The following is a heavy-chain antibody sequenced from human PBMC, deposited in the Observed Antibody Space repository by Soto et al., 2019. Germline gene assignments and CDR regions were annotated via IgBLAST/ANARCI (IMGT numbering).Heavy chain of an antibody. CDR1: EFTYN. CDR2: ISGSSAYI. CDR3: ARFSAGALDV. D-gene: IGHD6-13*01. J-gene: IGHJ3*01. Sequence: GGSLRLSCAASEFTYNMNWVRQAPGKGLEWVSSISGSSAYIYYADSVQGRFTISRDNAKNSLYLQMNSLRVEDTAVYYCARFSAGALDVWGQGTMVTVSS. V-gene: IGHV3-21*01.